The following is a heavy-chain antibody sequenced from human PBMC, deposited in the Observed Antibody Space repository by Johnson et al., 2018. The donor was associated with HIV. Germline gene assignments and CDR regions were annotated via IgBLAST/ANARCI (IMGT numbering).Heavy chain of an antibody. CDR2: ISYDGSNK. D-gene: IGHD3-22*01. V-gene: IGHV3-30*04. CDR1: GFTFSSYA. CDR3: ARDRSTPQPYYYESSGYRGYSAFDI. Sequence: QVQLVESGGGVVQPGRSLRLSCAASGFTFSSYAMHWVRQAPGKGLEWVAVISYDGSNKYYADSVKGRFTISIDNSKNTLYLQMNSLRAEDTAVYYCARDRSTPQPYYYESSGYRGYSAFDIWGQGTMVTVSS. J-gene: IGHJ3*02.